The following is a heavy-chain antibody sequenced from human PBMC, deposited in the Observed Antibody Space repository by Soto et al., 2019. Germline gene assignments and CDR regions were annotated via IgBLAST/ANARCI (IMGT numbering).Heavy chain of an antibody. CDR2: IYDSGNT. D-gene: IGHD6-13*01. Sequence: QLQLQESGSGLVKPSQTLSLTCAVSGGSISGTTYSWSWIRQPPGKGLEWIGYIYDSGNTYYNPSLKSQFSISVDRSKYQFSLKLSSVTAADTAVYYCARGQGAAAGHSNFDYWGQGALVTVSS. J-gene: IGHJ4*02. CDR1: GGSISGTTYS. V-gene: IGHV4-30-2*01. CDR3: ARGQGAAAGHSNFDY.